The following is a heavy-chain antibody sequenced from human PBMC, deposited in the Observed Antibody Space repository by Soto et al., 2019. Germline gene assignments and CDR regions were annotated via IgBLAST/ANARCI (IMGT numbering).Heavy chain of an antibody. Sequence: EVQLVESGGGLVQPGGSLGLSCAASGYTFNIYWMHWVRQAPGKGLVWVSRINSDGSSTTYADSVKGRFTISRDNAKNSLYLQMNSLRAEDTAVYYCARDWMHRTGTYYFDYWGQGTLVTVSS. D-gene: IGHD2-8*02. CDR2: INSDGSST. CDR3: ARDWMHRTGTYYFDY. V-gene: IGHV3-74*03. J-gene: IGHJ4*02. CDR1: GYTFNIYW.